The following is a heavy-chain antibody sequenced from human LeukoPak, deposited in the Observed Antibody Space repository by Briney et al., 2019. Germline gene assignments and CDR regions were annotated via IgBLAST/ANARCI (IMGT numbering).Heavy chain of an antibody. CDR1: GDSVSSNSAA. J-gene: IGHJ4*02. Sequence: SQTLSLTCAISGDSVSSNSAAWNWIRQSPSRGLEWLGRTYYRSKWYNDYAISVKSRVTINPDTSKNQFSLHLNSVTSEDTAVYYCARADYYDSSGYYGNFDYWGQGTLVTVSS. CDR3: ARADYYDSSGYYGNFDY. V-gene: IGHV6-1*01. CDR2: TYYRSKWYN. D-gene: IGHD3-22*01.